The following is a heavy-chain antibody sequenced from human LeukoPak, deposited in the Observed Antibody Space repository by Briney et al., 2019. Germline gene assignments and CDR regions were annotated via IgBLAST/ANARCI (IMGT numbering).Heavy chain of an antibody. CDR2: ISSSGSTI. CDR3: ARDNYDISTGYLTNYFDY. CDR1: GFTFSSYE. Sequence: GGSLRLSCAASGFTFSSYEMNWVRQAPGKGLEWVSYISSSGSTIYYADSVKGRFTISRDNAKNSLYLQMNSLRAEDTAVYYCARDNYDISTGYLTNYFDYWGQGTLVTVSS. V-gene: IGHV3-48*03. J-gene: IGHJ4*02. D-gene: IGHD3-9*01.